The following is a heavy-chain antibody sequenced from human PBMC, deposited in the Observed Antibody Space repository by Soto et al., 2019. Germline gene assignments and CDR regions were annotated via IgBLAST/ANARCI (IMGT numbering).Heavy chain of an antibody. CDR2: IYWDDDK. D-gene: IGHD6-6*01. Sequence: QITLKESGPTLVKPTQTLTLTCTFSGFSLSTSGVGVGWIRQPPGKALEWLALIYWDDDKRYSPSLKSRLTITKDTSKNQVVLTMTNIDPVDTATYYCAHWSARPAPIGVGYYGMDVWGQGTTVTVSS. CDR1: GFSLSTSGVG. J-gene: IGHJ6*02. V-gene: IGHV2-5*02. CDR3: AHWSARPAPIGVGYYGMDV.